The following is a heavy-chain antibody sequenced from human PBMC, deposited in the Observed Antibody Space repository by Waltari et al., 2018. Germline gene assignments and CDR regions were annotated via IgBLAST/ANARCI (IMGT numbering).Heavy chain of an antibody. Sequence: EVQLVESGGGLVQPGGSLRLSCTGSGFTFSTSLIQWVRQAPGKGLVWVSRLNDDGTSTMYADSVKGRFTISKDNARNTVYLQMNGRGAEDTALYYCARAGYLGAFDIWGQGTMVIVSS. J-gene: IGHJ3*02. CDR1: GFTFSTSL. D-gene: IGHD3-10*01. V-gene: IGHV3-74*03. CDR2: LNDDGTST. CDR3: ARAGYLGAFDI.